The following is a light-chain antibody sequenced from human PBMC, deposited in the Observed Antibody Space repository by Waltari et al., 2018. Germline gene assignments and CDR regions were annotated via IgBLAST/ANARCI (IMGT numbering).Light chain of an antibody. V-gene: IGKV1-5*03. Sequence: DIQMTQSPSTLSASVGDRVTITCRASESISIWLAWYQQKPGKAPKLLIHQASSLESGVPARFSGSGSGTEFTLTISSLQPDDFATYYCQQYKSYSLTFGGGTKLEIK. CDR1: ESISIW. CDR3: QQYKSYSLT. J-gene: IGKJ4*01. CDR2: QAS.